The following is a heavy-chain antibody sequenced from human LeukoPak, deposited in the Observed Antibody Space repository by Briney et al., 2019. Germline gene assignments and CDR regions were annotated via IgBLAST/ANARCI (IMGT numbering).Heavy chain of an antibody. D-gene: IGHD2-2*01. Sequence: SETLSLTCTASGGSISSYYWTWIRQPPGKGLEWIGYIYTSGSTNYNPSPKSRGTTSVDTSNNQFSLKLSSVTAADTAVYYCEGTLQDIVVVPAYDYWGQGTLVTVSS. CDR1: GGSISSYY. CDR2: IYTSGST. CDR3: EGTLQDIVVVPAYDY. J-gene: IGHJ4*02. V-gene: IGHV4-4*09.